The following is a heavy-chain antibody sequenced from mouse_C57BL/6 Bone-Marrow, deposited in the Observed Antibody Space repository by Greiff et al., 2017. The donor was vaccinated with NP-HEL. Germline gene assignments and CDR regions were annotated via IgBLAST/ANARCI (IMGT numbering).Heavy chain of an antibody. CDR3: TTRPGAY. CDR1: GFNIKDDY. V-gene: IGHV14-4*01. Sequence: VQLQQSGAELVRPGASVKLSCTASGFNIKDDYMHWVKQRPEQGLEWIGCIDPGNGDTEYASKFQGKATITADNSSNTAYLQLSSLTAEDTAVYYCTTRPGAYWGQGTLVTVSA. CDR2: IDPGNGDT. J-gene: IGHJ3*01.